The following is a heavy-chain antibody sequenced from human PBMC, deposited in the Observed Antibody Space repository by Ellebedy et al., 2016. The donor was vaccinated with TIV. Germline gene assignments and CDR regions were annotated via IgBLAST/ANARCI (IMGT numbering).Heavy chain of an antibody. CDR2: INPNSGDT. D-gene: IGHD2-2*01. CDR1: GYTFTGYY. J-gene: IGHJ3*02. Sequence: ASVKVSXXASGYTFTGYYIHWVRQAPGQGLEWMGWINPNSGDTKYAEKFQGRVTVTGDTSISTAYMELSSLRSDDTAVYYCARVLGHCDSSICHTTEDDAYDIWGQGTMVTVSS. V-gene: IGHV1-2*02. CDR3: ARVLGHCDSSICHTTEDDAYDI.